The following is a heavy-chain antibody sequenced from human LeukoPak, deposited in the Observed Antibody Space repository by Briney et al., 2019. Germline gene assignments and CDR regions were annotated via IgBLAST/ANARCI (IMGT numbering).Heavy chain of an antibody. CDR2: VFYSGST. Sequence: SETLSLTCTVPGGSISSNYWSWIRQPPGKGLEWIGYVFYSGSTNYNPSLKSRVTISVDMSKNQFSLKLTSVTAADTAVYYCAREVGDYVGVFDYWGQGTLVTVSS. D-gene: IGHD4-17*01. CDR3: AREVGDYVGVFDY. CDR1: GGSISSNY. J-gene: IGHJ4*02. V-gene: IGHV4-59*01.